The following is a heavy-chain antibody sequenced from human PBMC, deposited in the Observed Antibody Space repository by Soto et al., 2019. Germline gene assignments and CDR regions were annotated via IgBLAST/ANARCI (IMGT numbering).Heavy chain of an antibody. D-gene: IGHD7-27*01. CDR2: ISSSSSTI. J-gene: IGHJ4*02. V-gene: IGHV3-48*01. Sequence: GGSLRLSCAASGFTFSSYSMNWVRQAPGKGLEWVSYISSSSSTIYYADSVKGRFTISRDNAKNTLYLQMNSLRAEDTAVYYCARETNWGPDYWGQGTLVTVSS. CDR3: ARETNWGPDY. CDR1: GFTFSSYS.